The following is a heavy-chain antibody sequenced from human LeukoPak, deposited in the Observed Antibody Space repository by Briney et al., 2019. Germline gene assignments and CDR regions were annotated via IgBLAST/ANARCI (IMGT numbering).Heavy chain of an antibody. D-gene: IGHD3-10*01. J-gene: IGHJ4*02. CDR3: AKKSPGTYYAPPDY. Sequence: GRSLRLSCAASGFAFSTYGMHWVRQAPGKGLEWVVVTSSDGSKKDYADSVKGRFTISRDNSKNTLFLQMNSLRAEDTAVYYCAKKSPGTYYAPPDYWGQGTLVTVSS. CDR2: TSSDGSKK. V-gene: IGHV3-30*18. CDR1: GFAFSTYG.